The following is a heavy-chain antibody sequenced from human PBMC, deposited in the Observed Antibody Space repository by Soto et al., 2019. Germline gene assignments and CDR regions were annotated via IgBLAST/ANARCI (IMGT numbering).Heavy chain of an antibody. CDR3: ATFPAQDPLRWF. V-gene: IGHV3-48*02. J-gene: IGHJ4*02. D-gene: IGHD3-10*01. CDR1: GLTFSDCT. CDR2: IGTTTGSI. Sequence: QLGGSLRLSCVVSGLTFSDCTMNWVRQAPGKGLEWLSHIGTTTGSIYYADSVQGRFTISRDDAKNSLYLQMSSLRHEDTAVYYCATFPAQDPLRWFWSQGTLVTVSS.